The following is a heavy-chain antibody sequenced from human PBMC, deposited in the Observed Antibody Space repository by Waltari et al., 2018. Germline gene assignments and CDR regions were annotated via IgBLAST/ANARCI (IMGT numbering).Heavy chain of an antibody. CDR1: GIRFNSVA. CDR3: ARDGHSYFYGSWSDY. V-gene: IGHV3-30*01. CDR2: ISFDGNNM. Sequence: QVQPADSGVGVVLPGTSLTLSCEVPGIRFNSVAIPWVRQPPGNGLECVAFISFDGNNMYFADSVKGRFTINRDNSKNTLSLQMNGLTPEDTAIYYCARDGHSYFYGSWSDYWGQGTLVTVSS. J-gene: IGHJ4*02. D-gene: IGHD3-10*01.